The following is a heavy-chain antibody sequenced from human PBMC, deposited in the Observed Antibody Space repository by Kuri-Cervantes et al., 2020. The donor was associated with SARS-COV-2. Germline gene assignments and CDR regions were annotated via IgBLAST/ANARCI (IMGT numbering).Heavy chain of an antibody. CDR1: GGTFSSYA. D-gene: IGHD3-16*02. J-gene: IGHJ5*02. V-gene: IGHV1-69*04. Sequence: SVKVSCKASGGTFSSYAISWVRQAPGQGLERMGRIIPILGIANYAQKFQGRVTITADKSTSTAYMELSSLRSEDTAVYYCARVIRGSYHNWFDPWGQGTLVTVSS. CDR2: IIPILGIA. CDR3: ARVIRGSYHNWFDP.